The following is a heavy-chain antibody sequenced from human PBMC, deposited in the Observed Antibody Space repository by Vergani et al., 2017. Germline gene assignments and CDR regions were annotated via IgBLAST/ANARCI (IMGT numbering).Heavy chain of an antibody. D-gene: IGHD2-2*01. Sequence: WVLSISSSSSYIYYADSVKGRFTISRDNAKNSLYLQMNSLRAEDTAVYYCAKSYCSSTSCFFDYWGQGTLVTVSS. CDR2: ISSSSSYI. V-gene: IGHV3-21*04. CDR3: AKSYCSSTSCFFDY. J-gene: IGHJ4*02.